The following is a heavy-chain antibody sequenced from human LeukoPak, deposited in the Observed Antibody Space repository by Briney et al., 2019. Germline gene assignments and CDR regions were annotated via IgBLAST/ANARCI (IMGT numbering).Heavy chain of an antibody. CDR1: GDSVSSNTAA. CDR3: ARAGFCSGSDCYSRFDY. J-gene: IGHJ4*01. Sequence: SQTLSLTCANSGDSVSSNTAAWNWIRQSPSRGLEWLGRTFYRSKWYNSYAVSVKSRITINPDTSKNHFSLQLNSVTPEDTAVYYCARAGFCSGSDCYSRFDYWGQGTLVTVSS. D-gene: IGHD2-15*01. CDR2: TFYRSKWYN. V-gene: IGHV6-1*01.